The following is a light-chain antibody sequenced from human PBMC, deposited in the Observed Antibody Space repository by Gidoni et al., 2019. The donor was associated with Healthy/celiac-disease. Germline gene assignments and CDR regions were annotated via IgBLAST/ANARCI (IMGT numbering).Light chain of an antibody. Sequence: EIVMTQSPATLSVSPGDSATLSCRASQSVSSNLAWYQQKTGQAPRLLIYGASTRATGIPARFSGSGAVTEFTLTISSLQSEDFAVYYCQQYNNWTLTFXGXTKVXIK. CDR2: GAS. CDR3: QQYNNWTLT. V-gene: IGKV3-15*01. J-gene: IGKJ4*01. CDR1: QSVSSN.